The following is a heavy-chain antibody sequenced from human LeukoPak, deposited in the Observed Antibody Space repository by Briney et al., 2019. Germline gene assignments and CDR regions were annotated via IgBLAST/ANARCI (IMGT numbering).Heavy chain of an antibody. D-gene: IGHD4-23*01. Sequence: PGGSLRLSCAASGFTFSSYAMSWVRQAPGKGLEWVSDISGSGGSTYYADSVKGRFTISRDNFQNTLYLQMNSLRAEDTAVYYCAKDKAPGYSGPYHYYGMDVWGQGTTVTVSS. J-gene: IGHJ6*02. V-gene: IGHV3-23*01. CDR1: GFTFSSYA. CDR3: AKDKAPGYSGPYHYYGMDV. CDR2: ISGSGGST.